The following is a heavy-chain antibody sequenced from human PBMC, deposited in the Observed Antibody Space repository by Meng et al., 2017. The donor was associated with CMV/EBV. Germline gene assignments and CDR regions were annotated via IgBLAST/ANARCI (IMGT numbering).Heavy chain of an antibody. Sequence: SVKVSCKASGYTFTGYYMHWVRQAPGQGLEWMGWINPNSGGTNYAQKFQGRVTMTRDTSISTAYMELSRLRSDDTAVYYCARAFPTTGTTLDYYYGMDVWGQGTTVTVSS. CDR1: GYTFTGYY. D-gene: IGHD1-1*01. CDR3: ARAFPTTGTTLDYYYGMDV. J-gene: IGHJ6*02. CDR2: INPNSGGT. V-gene: IGHV1-2*02.